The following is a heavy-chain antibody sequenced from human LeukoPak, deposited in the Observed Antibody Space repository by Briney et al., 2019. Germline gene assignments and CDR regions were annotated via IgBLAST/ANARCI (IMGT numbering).Heavy chain of an antibody. D-gene: IGHD6-19*01. CDR2: IAVDGAT. Sequence: GGSLRLSCAASGFTLTNYDMHWVRRGPGQGLEWVSAIAVDGATYCPGSVRGRFIISRQNAKNSFYLQMNSLRAEDTAVYYCVRQSVAGAENAFDIWGQGTVVTVSS. J-gene: IGHJ3*02. V-gene: IGHV3-13*01. CDR1: GFTLTNYD. CDR3: VRQSVAGAENAFDI.